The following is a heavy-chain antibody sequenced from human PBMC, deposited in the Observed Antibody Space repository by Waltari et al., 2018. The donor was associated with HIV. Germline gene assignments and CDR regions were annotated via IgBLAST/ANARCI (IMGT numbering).Heavy chain of an antibody. CDR2: ISTASTSI. D-gene: IGHD6-19*01. J-gene: IGHJ6*02. CDR3: ARSSVPVGPLYGMDV. CDR1: GFTFRSFS. V-gene: IGHV3-21*02. Sequence: EMQLVESGGGLVKPGGSLRLSCAASGFTFRSFSMNWVRRAPGKGLEWVSSISTASTSIYYGDSVKGRFTISRDNAKNSLYLQMNSLRAEDTAVYFCARSSVPVGPLYGMDVWGQGTTVTVAS.